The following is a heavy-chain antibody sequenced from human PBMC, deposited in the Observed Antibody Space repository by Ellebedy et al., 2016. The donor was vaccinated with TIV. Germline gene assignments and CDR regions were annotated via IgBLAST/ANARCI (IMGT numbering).Heavy chain of an antibody. CDR3: ARSTIAVAGNYYLYGMDV. Sequence: MPSETLSLTCAVSGGSISPYYWSWIRQPPGKGLEWIGYISYSGSTNYNPSLQSRVTISVDTSKNQFSLKLSSVTAADTAVYYCARSTIAVAGNYYLYGMDVWGQGTTVTVSS. CDR2: ISYSGST. V-gene: IGHV4-59*01. CDR1: GGSISPYY. J-gene: IGHJ6*02. D-gene: IGHD6-19*01.